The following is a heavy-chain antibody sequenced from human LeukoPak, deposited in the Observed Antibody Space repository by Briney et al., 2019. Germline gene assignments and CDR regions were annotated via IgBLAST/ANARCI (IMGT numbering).Heavy chain of an antibody. D-gene: IGHD3-9*01. CDR1: GFTFSSYA. V-gene: IGHV3-23*01. CDR3: AKTGLRYSDWPESYYFDY. CDR2: ISGSGGST. J-gene: IGHJ4*02. Sequence: PGGSLRLSCAASGFTFSSYAMSWVRQAPGKGLEWVSAISGSGGSTYYADSVKGRFTISRDNSKNTLYLQMNSLRAEDTAVYYCAKTGLRYSDWPESYYFDYWGQGTLVTVSS.